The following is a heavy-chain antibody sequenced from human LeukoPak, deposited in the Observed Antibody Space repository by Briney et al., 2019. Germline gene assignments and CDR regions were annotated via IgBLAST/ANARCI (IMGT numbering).Heavy chain of an antibody. CDR2: IDPNIGTA. V-gene: IGHV1-2*02. J-gene: IGHJ4*02. Sequence: ASVKVSCKASGYTFTGFYMHWVRQAPGQGLEWMGWIDPNIGTAKYSQKFQGRVTMTRDTSIREVYMELSRLRSDDTAVYYCARLLEHYYFDASGYYDDDYWGQGTPIIVSS. D-gene: IGHD3-22*01. CDR1: GYTFTGFY. CDR3: ARLLEHYYFDASGYYDDDY.